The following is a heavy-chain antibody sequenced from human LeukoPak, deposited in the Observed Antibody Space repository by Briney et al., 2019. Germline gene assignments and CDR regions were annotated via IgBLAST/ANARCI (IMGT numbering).Heavy chain of an antibody. J-gene: IGHJ4*02. CDR1: GNTFTELS. CDR3: ATDFYRGRQFDY. V-gene: IGHV1-24*01. Sequence: ASAKVSSKVSGNTFTELSMNWVCQAPGKGLEWMGGFDPVDVETIYEPKFQGRVTKTADTSTTTAYMDLSSLRPDDTAVYYCATDFYRGRQFDYWGQGTLVTVSS. D-gene: IGHD2/OR15-2a*01. CDR2: FDPVDVET.